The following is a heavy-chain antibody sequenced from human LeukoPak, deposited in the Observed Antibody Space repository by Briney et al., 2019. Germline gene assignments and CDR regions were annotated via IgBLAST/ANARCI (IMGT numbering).Heavy chain of an antibody. J-gene: IGHJ5*02. V-gene: IGHV4-4*07. CDR3: ARVGCSGGSCWFDP. Sequence: SETLSLTRTVSGGSISSYYWSWIRQPAGKGLEWNGRIYTSGSTNYNPSLKSRVTMSVDTSKNQFSLKLSSVTAADTAVYYCARVGCSGGSCWFDPWGQGTLVTVSS. D-gene: IGHD2-15*01. CDR2: IYTSGST. CDR1: GGSISSYY.